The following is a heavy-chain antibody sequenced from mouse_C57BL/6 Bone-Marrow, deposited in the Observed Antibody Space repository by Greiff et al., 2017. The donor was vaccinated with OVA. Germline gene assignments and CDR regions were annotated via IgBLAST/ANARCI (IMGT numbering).Heavy chain of an antibody. V-gene: IGHV1-81*01. Sequence: VQLVESGAELARPGASVKLSCKASGYTFTSYGISWVKQRTGQGLEWIGEIYPRSGNTYYNEKFKGKATLTADKSSSTAYMELRSLTSEDSAVYFCARESETGWFAYWGQGTLVTVSA. D-gene: IGHD4-1*01. J-gene: IGHJ3*01. CDR2: IYPRSGNT. CDR3: ARESETGWFAY. CDR1: GYTFTSYG.